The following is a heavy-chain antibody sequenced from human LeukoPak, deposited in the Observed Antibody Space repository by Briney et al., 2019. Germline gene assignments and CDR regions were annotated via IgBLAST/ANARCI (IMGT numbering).Heavy chain of an antibody. Sequence: GGSLRLSCAASGFTFRNHGMQWVRQAPGKGLEGVAIIWYDGGNKYYADCVKGRFTISRDNSKKTLFLQINSLRAEATAVYYCVRDRGALQYFDYWGQGTPVTASS. CDR1: GFTFRNHG. J-gene: IGHJ4*02. CDR2: IWYDGGNK. CDR3: VRDRGALQYFDY. V-gene: IGHV3-33*01. D-gene: IGHD2/OR15-2a*01.